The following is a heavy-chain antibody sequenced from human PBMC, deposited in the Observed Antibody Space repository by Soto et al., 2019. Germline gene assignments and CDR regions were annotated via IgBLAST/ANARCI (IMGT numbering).Heavy chain of an antibody. Sequence: AGGSLRLSCAASGFTFSSYAMHWVRQAPGKGLEWVAVISYDGSNKYYADSVKGRFTISRDNSKNTLYLQMNSLRAEDTAVYYCARVSGALRSFDYWGQGTLVTSPQ. CDR3: ARVSGALRSFDY. J-gene: IGHJ4*02. CDR2: ISYDGSNK. CDR1: GFTFSSYA. V-gene: IGHV3-30-3*01. D-gene: IGHD3-10*01.